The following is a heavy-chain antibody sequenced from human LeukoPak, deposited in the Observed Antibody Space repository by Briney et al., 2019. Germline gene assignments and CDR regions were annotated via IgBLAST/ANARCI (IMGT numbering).Heavy chain of an antibody. Sequence: GGSLRLSCAASGFTFSGYTMSWVRQAPGKGLEWVSSISSTSGYIYYADSVKGRFTISRDNAENSLFLQMNSLRAEDTAVYYCARGSSGNFDYWGQGTLVTVSS. CDR3: ARGSSGNFDY. CDR2: ISSTSGYI. V-gene: IGHV3-21*01. J-gene: IGHJ4*02. CDR1: GFTFSGYT.